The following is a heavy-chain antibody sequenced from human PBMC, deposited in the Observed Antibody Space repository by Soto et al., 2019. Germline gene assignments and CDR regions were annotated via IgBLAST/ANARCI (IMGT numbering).Heavy chain of an antibody. V-gene: IGHV3-21*01. D-gene: IGHD2-2*01. Sequence: GGSLRLSCAASGFTFSSYSMNWVRQAPGKGLEWVSSISSSSSYIYYADSVKGRFTISRDNAKNSLYLQMNSLRAEDTAVYYCARGYCSSTSCSNFDYWGQGTLVTVSS. CDR2: ISSSSSYI. J-gene: IGHJ4*02. CDR1: GFTFSSYS. CDR3: ARGYCSSTSCSNFDY.